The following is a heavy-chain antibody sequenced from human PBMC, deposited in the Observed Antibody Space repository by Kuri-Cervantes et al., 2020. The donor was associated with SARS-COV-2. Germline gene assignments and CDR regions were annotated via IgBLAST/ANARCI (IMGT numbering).Heavy chain of an antibody. Sequence: GESLKISCAASGFTFSSYAMHWVRQAPGKGLEYVSAISSNGGSTYYADSVKGRFTISRDNSKNTLYLQMGSLRAEDTAVYYCAREGIQLWEGIYYYYGMDVWGQGTTVTVSS. CDR3: AREGIQLWEGIYYYYGMDV. J-gene: IGHJ6*02. D-gene: IGHD5-18*01. CDR1: GFTFSSYA. V-gene: IGHV3-64*02. CDR2: ISSNGGST.